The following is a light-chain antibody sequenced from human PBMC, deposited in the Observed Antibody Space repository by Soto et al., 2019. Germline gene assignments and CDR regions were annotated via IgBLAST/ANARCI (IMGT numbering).Light chain of an antibody. V-gene: IGLV1-51*01. J-gene: IGLJ2*01. CDR3: GSWDSSLSAAV. CDR2: DSD. CDR1: TSNIGNHY. Sequence: QSVLTQPPSVSAAPGQKVTISCSGSTSNIGNHYASWYQQLPGKAPRLLIYDSDKRPSGIPDRFSGSKSGTSATLGITGLQTGDEADYYCGSWDSSLSAAVFGGGTKVTVL.